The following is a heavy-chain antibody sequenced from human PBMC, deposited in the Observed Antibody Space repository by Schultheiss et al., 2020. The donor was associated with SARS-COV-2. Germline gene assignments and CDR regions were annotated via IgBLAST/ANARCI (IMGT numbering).Heavy chain of an antibody. V-gene: IGHV1-2*06. CDR1: GYRFTDYW. CDR3: ARDPLGDGHDWQFDP. D-gene: IGHD5-12*01. Sequence: ASVKVSCKASGYRFTDYWINWVRQAPGQGLGWMGRINPSSGDTNYAQKFQDRVTMATDTSINTAYIEVISLMSDDTAVYYCARDPLGDGHDWQFDPWGQGTLVTVSS. J-gene: IGHJ5*02. CDR2: INPSSGDT.